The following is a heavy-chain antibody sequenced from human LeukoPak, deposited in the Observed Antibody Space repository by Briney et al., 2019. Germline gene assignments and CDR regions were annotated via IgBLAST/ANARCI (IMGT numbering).Heavy chain of an antibody. CDR1: GGSFSGYY. Sequence: AETLSLTCAVYGGSFSGYYLSWIRQPPGKGLEWIGEINHSGSTNYNPSLKSRGTISVDTSKNQFSLTLSSVPDADTDVYYCASIGYDSRVTDDYWGQGPLDTVSS. J-gene: IGHJ4*02. D-gene: IGHD3-22*01. CDR2: INHSGST. V-gene: IGHV4-34*01. CDR3: ASIGYDSRVTDDY.